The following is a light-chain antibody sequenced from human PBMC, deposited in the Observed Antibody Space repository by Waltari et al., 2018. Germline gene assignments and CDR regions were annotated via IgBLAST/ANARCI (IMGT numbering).Light chain of an antibody. CDR2: EAS. Sequence: DIQMTQSPSSLSASVGDRVTITCQASQDISNYLNWYQQKPGQAPNLLNYEASYWETGVPARFSGSGSGTDFTFTISNLQPEDIATYYCQQYDRRPITFGQGTRLEIK. CDR3: QQYDRRPIT. CDR1: QDISNY. J-gene: IGKJ5*01. V-gene: IGKV1-33*01.